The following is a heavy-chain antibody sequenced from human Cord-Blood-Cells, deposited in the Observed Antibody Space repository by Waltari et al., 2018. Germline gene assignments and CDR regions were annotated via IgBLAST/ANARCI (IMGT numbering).Heavy chain of an antibody. V-gene: IGHV5-10-1*01. Sequence: EVQLVQSGAEVKKPGESLRISCKGSGYSFTSYWISWVRQMPGKGLEWMVRIDPSDSYTNYSPSFQGHVTISADKSISTAYLQWSSLKASDTAMYYCASQSRITMVRGNYGMDVWGQGTTVTVSS. CDR3: ASQSRITMVRGNYGMDV. CDR1: GYSFTSYW. D-gene: IGHD3-10*01. CDR2: IDPSDSYT. J-gene: IGHJ6*02.